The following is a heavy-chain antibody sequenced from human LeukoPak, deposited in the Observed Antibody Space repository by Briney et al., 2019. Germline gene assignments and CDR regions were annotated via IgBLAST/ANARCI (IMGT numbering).Heavy chain of an antibody. V-gene: IGHV3-74*01. Sequence: GGSLRLSCAASGFTFSSYWMHWVRQAPGKGLVWVSRINTDGSSTTYADSVKGRFTISRDNSKNTLYLQMNSLRAEDTAVYYCAKDKYSSLRRILDYWSQGTLVTVSS. CDR3: AKDKYSSLRRILDY. D-gene: IGHD6-6*01. CDR2: INTDGSST. CDR1: GFTFSSYW. J-gene: IGHJ4*02.